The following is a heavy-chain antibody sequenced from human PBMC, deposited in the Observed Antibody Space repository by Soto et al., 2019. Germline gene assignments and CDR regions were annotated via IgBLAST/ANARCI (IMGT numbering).Heavy chain of an antibody. D-gene: IGHD5-12*01. CDR1: GGSIRSSSDY. V-gene: IGHV4-39*01. CDR3: ARHRTLRVPTISYFDY. CDR2: IYYSGST. J-gene: IGHJ4*02. Sequence: SETLSLTCTVSGGSIRSSSDYWGWIRQPPGKGLEWIGNIYYSGSTSYNPSLKSRVTISVDTSKNQFSLNLSSVTAADRAIYYCARHRTLRVPTISYFDYWGQGTLVTVSS.